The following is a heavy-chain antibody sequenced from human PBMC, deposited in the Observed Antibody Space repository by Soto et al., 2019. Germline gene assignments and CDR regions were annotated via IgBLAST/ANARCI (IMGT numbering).Heavy chain of an antibody. CDR3: ARGVVTRTRGVIWTKGWFDP. V-gene: IGHV4-34*01. Sequence: SETLSLTCAVYGGSFSGYYWSWIRQPPGKGLEWIGEINHSGSTNYNPSLKSRVTISVDTSKNQFSLKLSSGTAADTAVYYCARGVVTRTRGVIWTKGWFDPWGQGTRVTVSS. CDR2: INHSGST. D-gene: IGHD3-10*01. J-gene: IGHJ5*02. CDR1: GGSFSGYY.